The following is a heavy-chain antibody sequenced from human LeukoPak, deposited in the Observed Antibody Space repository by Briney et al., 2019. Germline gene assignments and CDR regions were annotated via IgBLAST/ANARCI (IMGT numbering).Heavy chain of an antibody. V-gene: IGHV3-48*04. Sequence: GGSLRLSCAASGFTFITYNMNWVRQAPGKGLEWISYISSSDGIIYYADSLKGRFTISRDNAKKSLYLQMNSLRVEDTAVYYCARGDRSTMATLDYWGQGTRVTVSS. D-gene: IGHD3-10*01. CDR2: ISSSDGII. CDR1: GFTFITYN. CDR3: ARGDRSTMATLDY. J-gene: IGHJ4*02.